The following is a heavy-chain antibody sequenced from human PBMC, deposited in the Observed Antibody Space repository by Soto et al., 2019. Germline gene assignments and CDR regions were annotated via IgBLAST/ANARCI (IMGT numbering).Heavy chain of an antibody. V-gene: IGHV3-48*03. D-gene: IGHD1-26*01. J-gene: IGHJ3*01. CDR2: IHPSGQPI. CDR3: ARRASR. Sequence: EVQLVESGGGLIQPGGSLRLSCADSGFTFSSSEMYWVRQAPGKGLEWVSYIHPSGQPIFYADSVKGRFTISRDNAKNSLYLQMSSQRAEDSAVYYCARRASRWGQGTMVTVSS. CDR1: GFTFSSSE.